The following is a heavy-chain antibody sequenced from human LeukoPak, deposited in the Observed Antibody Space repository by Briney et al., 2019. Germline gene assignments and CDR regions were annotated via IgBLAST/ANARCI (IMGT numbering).Heavy chain of an antibody. CDR3: ARDPSPGHS. D-gene: IGHD1-14*01. Sequence: GGSLRLSCAASGFSFSSYNMNWVRQAPGKGLEWVSSITSSSSYMYYADSVKGRFTISRDNAKSSLYLQMNSLRAEDTAVYYCARDPSPGHSWGQGTLVTVSS. CDR2: ITSSSSYM. V-gene: IGHV3-21*01. CDR1: GFSFSSYN. J-gene: IGHJ4*02.